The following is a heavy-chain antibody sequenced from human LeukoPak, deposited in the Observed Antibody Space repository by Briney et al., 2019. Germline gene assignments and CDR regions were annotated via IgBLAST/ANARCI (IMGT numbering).Heavy chain of an antibody. CDR3: ARGICSGGSCYRRYYYYMDV. Sequence: SETLSLTCAVYGGSFSGYYWSWIRQPPGKGLEWIGEINHRGSTNYNPSLKSRVTISVDTSKNQFSLKLSSVTAADTAVYYCARGICSGGSCYRRYYYYMDVWGKGTTVTVSS. J-gene: IGHJ6*03. CDR2: INHRGST. CDR1: GGSFSGYY. V-gene: IGHV4-34*01. D-gene: IGHD2-15*01.